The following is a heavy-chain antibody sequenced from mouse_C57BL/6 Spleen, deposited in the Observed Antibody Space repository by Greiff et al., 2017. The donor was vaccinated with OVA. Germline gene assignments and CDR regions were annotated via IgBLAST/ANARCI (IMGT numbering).Heavy chain of an antibody. V-gene: IGHV1-61*01. CDR3: ARWQGDWYFDV. Sequence: QVQLQQPGAELVRPGSSVKLSCKASGYTFTSYWMDWVKQRPGQGLEWIGNIYPSDSETHYNQKFKDKATLTVDKSSSTAYRQLSSLTSEDSAVDYCARWQGDWYFDVWGTGTTVTVSS. CDR1: GYTFTSYW. J-gene: IGHJ1*03. CDR2: IYPSDSET.